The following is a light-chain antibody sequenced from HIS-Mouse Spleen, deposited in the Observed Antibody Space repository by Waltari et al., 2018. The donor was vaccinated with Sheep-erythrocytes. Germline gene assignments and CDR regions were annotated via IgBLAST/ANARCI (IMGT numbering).Light chain of an antibody. J-gene: IGLJ1*01. V-gene: IGLV2-11*01. CDR2: DVS. Sequence: QSALTQPRSVSGSPARSVTISCTGTTSHVGGYNYVPRYQQHPGKAPQLMIYDVSKRPAGVPDRFSGSKSGNTASLTISGLQAEDEADYYCCSYAGSYNHVFATGTKVTVL. CDR1: TSHVGGYNY. CDR3: CSYAGSYNHV.